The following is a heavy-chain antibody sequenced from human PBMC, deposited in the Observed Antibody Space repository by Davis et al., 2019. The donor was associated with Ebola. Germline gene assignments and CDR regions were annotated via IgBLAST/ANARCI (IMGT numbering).Heavy chain of an antibody. J-gene: IGHJ4*02. Sequence: SGPTLAHLPQLLTLTCTFSGFSLSTTAVAVAWFRQPPGMPLEWLALIYWDDDKRYSASLKSRITITKDTSKNQVVLTMTNMDPVDTATYYCAHSYGNNWGQGTLGTVSS. CDR3: AHSYGNN. CDR1: GFSLSTTAVA. V-gene: IGHV2-5*02. CDR2: IYWDDDK. D-gene: IGHD3-10*01.